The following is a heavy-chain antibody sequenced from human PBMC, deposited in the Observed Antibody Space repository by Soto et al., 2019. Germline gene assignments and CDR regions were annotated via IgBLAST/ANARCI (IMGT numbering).Heavy chain of an antibody. CDR3: ARDPPPPDY. V-gene: IGHV1-18*01. J-gene: IGHJ4*02. Sequence: QVQLVQSGAEVKKPGASVKVSCKASGYTFASYAISWMRQAPGQGLEWMGWISAYNGNTNYAQKPQGRATMTTDTSTSTAYMALRSLRSDATAVYYCARDPPPPDYWGQATLVTVSS. CDR1: GYTFASYA. CDR2: ISAYNGNT.